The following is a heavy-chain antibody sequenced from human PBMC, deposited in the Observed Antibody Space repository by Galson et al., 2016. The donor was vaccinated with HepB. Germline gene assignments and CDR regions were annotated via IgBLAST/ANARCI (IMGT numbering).Heavy chain of an antibody. CDR2: IDPSDSHT. Sequence: QSGAEVKKPGESLTISCQASGYTFTNYWISWVRQMPGKGLEWLGRIDPSDSHTDYNPSFQGHVTISADKSISTAYLQWSSLKASDTAIYYCARPTYHYDPSGYWEYFQHWGQGALVTVSS. V-gene: IGHV5-10-1*01. J-gene: IGHJ1*01. CDR3: ARPTYHYDPSGYWEYFQH. CDR1: GYTFTNYW. D-gene: IGHD3-22*01.